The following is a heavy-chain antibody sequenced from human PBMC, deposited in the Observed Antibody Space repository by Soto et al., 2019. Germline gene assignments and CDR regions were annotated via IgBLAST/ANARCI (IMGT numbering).Heavy chain of an antibody. CDR1: GFTFSSYA. CDR2: ISGSGGST. J-gene: IGHJ4*02. V-gene: IGHV3-23*01. D-gene: IGHD1-26*01. Sequence: EVQLLESRGGLVQPGGSLRLPCAASGFTFSSYAMRWVRQAPVKGLEWVSAISGSGGSTYYADSVKGRFTISRDNSKNTLYLQMNSLRAEDTAVYYCARRGSGSYYDYWGQGTLVTVSS. CDR3: ARRGSGSYYDY.